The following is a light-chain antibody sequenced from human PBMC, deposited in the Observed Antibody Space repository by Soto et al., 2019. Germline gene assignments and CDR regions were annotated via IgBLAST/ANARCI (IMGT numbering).Light chain of an antibody. J-gene: IGKJ4*01. CDR2: GAS. CDR1: QSVSSY. CDR3: QQYGSSLT. V-gene: IGKV3-20*01. Sequence: IGLPQSPATLSLSPGERATLSCRASQSVSSYLAWYQQKPGQAPRLLIYGASSRATGIPDRFSGSGSGTDFTLTISRLEPEDFAVYYCQQYGSSLTYGGGTKVHIK.